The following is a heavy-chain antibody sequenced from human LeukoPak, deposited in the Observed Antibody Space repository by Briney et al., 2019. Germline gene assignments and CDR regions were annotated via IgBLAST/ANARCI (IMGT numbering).Heavy chain of an antibody. V-gene: IGHV4-59*08. CDR1: GGSISTYY. D-gene: IGHD1-26*01. CDR3: ARQGSGGRAFDV. CDR2: MYNSGST. Sequence: SETLSLTCTVSGGSISTYYWSWIRQPPGKGLEWIGYMYNSGSTSYNPSLKSRVTISIDTSKNQVSLRLSSVTAADTAVYYCARQGSGGRAFDVWGQGTMVTAS. J-gene: IGHJ3*01.